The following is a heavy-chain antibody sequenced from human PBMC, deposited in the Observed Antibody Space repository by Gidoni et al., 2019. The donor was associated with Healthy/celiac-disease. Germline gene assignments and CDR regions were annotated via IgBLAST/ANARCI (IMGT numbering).Heavy chain of an antibody. J-gene: IGHJ6*03. CDR1: GGSISSYY. D-gene: IGHD1-26*01. V-gene: IGHV4-59*08. CDR2: IYYSGST. Sequence: QVQLQESGPGLVKPSETLSLTCTVSGGSISSYYWSWIRQPPGKGLEWIGYIYYSGSTNYNPSLKSRVTISVDTSKNQFSLKLSSVTAADTAVYYCARIPIVGATTPYYYYMDVWGKGTTVTVSS. CDR3: ARIPIVGATTPYYYYMDV.